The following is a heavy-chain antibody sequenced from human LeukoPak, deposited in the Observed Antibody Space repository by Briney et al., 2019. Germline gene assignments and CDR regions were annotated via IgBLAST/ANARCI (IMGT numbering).Heavy chain of an antibody. V-gene: IGHV3-53*01. D-gene: IGHD5-18*01. CDR1: GFSVSTKY. CDR2: IYSGGTT. CDR3: ARTAMGAFDI. J-gene: IGHJ3*02. Sequence: GGSLRLSCAASGFSVSTKYMNWVRQAPGKGLEWVSIIYSGGTTYYGESVEGRFTISRDTSKNTVFLQMNSLRVEDTAVYYCARTAMGAFDIWGQGTMVTVSS.